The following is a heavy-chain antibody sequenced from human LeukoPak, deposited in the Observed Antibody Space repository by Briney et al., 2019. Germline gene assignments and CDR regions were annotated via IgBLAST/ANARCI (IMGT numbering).Heavy chain of an antibody. V-gene: IGHV1-2*06. Sequence: ASVKVSCKASGYTFTGYYVHWVRQAPGQGLEWMGRINPNSGGTNYAQKFQGRVTMTRDTSISTAYMELSRLRSDDTAVYYCARDTDEATTNFDYWGQGTLVTVSS. D-gene: IGHD5-12*01. J-gene: IGHJ4*02. CDR2: INPNSGGT. CDR1: GYTFTGYY. CDR3: ARDTDEATTNFDY.